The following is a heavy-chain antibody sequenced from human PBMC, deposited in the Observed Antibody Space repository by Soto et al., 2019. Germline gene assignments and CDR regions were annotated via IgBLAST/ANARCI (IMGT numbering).Heavy chain of an antibody. CDR3: ARTCQSWPGGWYFDL. Sequence: QVQLVQSGAEVKKPGSSVKVSCKASGGTFSSYSINWVRQAPGQGLEWMGGIIPIFGTANYAQKFQGRVTLTADESTSTAHMELSSLRNEDTAVYYCARTCQSWPGGWYFDLWGRGTLVTVSS. D-gene: IGHD3-16*01. J-gene: IGHJ2*01. CDR2: IIPIFGTA. V-gene: IGHV1-69*01. CDR1: GGTFSSYS.